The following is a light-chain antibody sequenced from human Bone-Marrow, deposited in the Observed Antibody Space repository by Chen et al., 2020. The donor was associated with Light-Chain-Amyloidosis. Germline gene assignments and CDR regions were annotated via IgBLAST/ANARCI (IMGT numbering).Light chain of an antibody. Sequence: DILMTQTPLSLSVTPGQPASISCKSSHRLLHSDGRTYLFWFLQKPGQPPQLLMYEVSTRFSGVPDKFTGSGSGTHFTLNISRVEAEDVGIYYCMQSIQLPRTFGQGTKVEIK. CDR2: EVS. J-gene: IGKJ1*01. CDR1: HRLLHSDGRTY. V-gene: IGKV2D-29*01. CDR3: MQSIQLPRT.